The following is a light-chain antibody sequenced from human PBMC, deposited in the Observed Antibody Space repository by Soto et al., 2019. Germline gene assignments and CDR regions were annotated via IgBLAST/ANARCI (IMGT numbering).Light chain of an antibody. Sequence: QSVLTQPPSASGSPGQSLTISCTGTSSDVGAYDYVSWYQQHPGKAPKLMIYEINKRPSGVPDRFSGSKSGNTASLTVSGLQAEDEADYYCSSFAGSNNFPYVFGTGTKV. CDR1: SSDVGAYDY. V-gene: IGLV2-8*01. CDR2: EIN. J-gene: IGLJ1*01. CDR3: SSFAGSNNFPYV.